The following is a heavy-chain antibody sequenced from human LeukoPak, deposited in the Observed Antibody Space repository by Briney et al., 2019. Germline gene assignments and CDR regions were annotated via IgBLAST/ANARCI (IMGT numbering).Heavy chain of an antibody. CDR2: ISTYNGNT. D-gene: IGHD5-12*01. Sequence: ASVKVSCKASGYTFTSYGITWVRQAPGQGLEWMGWISTYNGNTNYAQNLQGRVTTTTDTSTSTAYMELRSLRSDDAAVYYCARGRGSTSRYWGQGTLVTVSS. V-gene: IGHV1-18*01. CDR3: ARGRGSTSRY. CDR1: GYTFTSYG. J-gene: IGHJ4*02.